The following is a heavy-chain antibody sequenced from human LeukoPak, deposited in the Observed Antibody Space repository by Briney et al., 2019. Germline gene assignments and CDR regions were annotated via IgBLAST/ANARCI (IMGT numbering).Heavy chain of an antibody. J-gene: IGHJ6*03. CDR3: ATRVRGDYGYYYYMDV. V-gene: IGHV1-2*02. Sequence: ASVKVSCKASGYTFSGYYMHWVRQAPGQGLEWMGWINPNSGGTNYQGRVTMTRDTSISTAYMELSRLRSDDTAVYYCATRVRGDYGYYYYMDVWGKGTTVTVSS. D-gene: IGHD4-17*01. CDR2: INPNSGGT. CDR1: GYTFSGYY.